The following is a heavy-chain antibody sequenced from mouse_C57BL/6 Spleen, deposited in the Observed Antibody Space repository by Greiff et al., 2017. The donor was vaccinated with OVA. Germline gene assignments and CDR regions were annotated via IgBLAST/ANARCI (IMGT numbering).Heavy chain of an antibody. CDR3: ASLYDGYYNYFDY. CDR1: GYTFTDYY. CDR2: INPYNGGT. Sequence: EVQLQQSGPVLVKPGASVKMSCKASGYTFTDYYMNWVKQSPGKSLEWIGVINPYNGGTSYNPTFKGKATLTVDKSSSTAYMELNSLTSEDSAVYYCASLYDGYYNYFDYWGQGTTLTVSS. J-gene: IGHJ2*01. V-gene: IGHV1-19*01. D-gene: IGHD2-3*01.